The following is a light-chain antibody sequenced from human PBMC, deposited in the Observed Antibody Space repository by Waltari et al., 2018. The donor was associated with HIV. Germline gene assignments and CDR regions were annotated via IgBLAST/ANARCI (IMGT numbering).Light chain of an antibody. J-gene: IGLJ3*02. CDR1: SGSVSTTSF. Sequence: QTVVTQEPSFSVSPGGTVPLTCGLNSGSVSTTSFPSWYQQTPGQAPRTLIYSKNIRSSGVPDRFSGSILGNKAALTITGAQADDESDYYCLVHMGHGAWVFGGGTKLTVL. CDR3: LVHMGHGAWV. V-gene: IGLV8-61*01. CDR2: SKN.